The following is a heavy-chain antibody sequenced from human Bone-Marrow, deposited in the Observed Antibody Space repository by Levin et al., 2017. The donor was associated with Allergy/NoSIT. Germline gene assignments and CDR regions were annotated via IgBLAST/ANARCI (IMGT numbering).Heavy chain of an antibody. CDR2: IYPGHSDT. Sequence: KVSCEGSGYDFSTYWIAWVRQMPGKGLEWMGIIYPGHSDTRYSPSFQGQVTISVDKSISTASLQWNSLKASDTGMYYCARGSSYDWHFDLWGRGTLVTVSS. CDR3: ARGSSYDWHFDL. CDR1: GYDFSTYW. V-gene: IGHV5-51*01. D-gene: IGHD5-18*01. J-gene: IGHJ2*01.